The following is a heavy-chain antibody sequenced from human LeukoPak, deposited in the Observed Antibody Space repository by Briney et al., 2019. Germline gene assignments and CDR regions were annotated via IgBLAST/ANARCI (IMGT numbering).Heavy chain of an antibody. J-gene: IGHJ5*02. V-gene: IGHV3-48*01. CDR2: ISSSSSTI. Sequence: GGSLRLSXAASGFTFRSYSMNWVRQAPGKGLEWVSYISSSSSTIYYADSVKGRFTISRDNAKNSLYLQMNSLRAEDTAVYYCARDRYSSSWYLSWFDPWGQGTPVTVSS. CDR3: ARDRYSSSWYLSWFDP. D-gene: IGHD6-13*01. CDR1: GFTFRSYS.